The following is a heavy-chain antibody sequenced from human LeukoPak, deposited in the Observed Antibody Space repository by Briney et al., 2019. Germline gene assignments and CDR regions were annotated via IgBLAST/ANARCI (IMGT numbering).Heavy chain of an antibody. Sequence: GGSLRLSCAASGFTFSSYGMHWVRQAPGKGLEWVAVISYDGSNKYYADSVKGRFTISRDNSKNKLYLQMSSLRAEYTAVYYCAKVVGATFSYWGQGTLVTVSS. D-gene: IGHD1-26*01. CDR3: AKVVGATFSY. CDR2: ISYDGSNK. V-gene: IGHV3-30*18. J-gene: IGHJ4*02. CDR1: GFTFSSYG.